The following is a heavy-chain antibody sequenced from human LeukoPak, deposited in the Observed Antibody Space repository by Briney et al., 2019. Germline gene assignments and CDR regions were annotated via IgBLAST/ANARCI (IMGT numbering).Heavy chain of an antibody. D-gene: IGHD3-10*01. J-gene: IGHJ3*01. CDR1: GFTFSTYS. CDR3: ARGRSITILRGVAISDGFDL. CDR2: IATSSNYI. Sequence: GGSLRLSCAASGFTFSTYSMNWVRQAPGKGLEWVSSIATSSNYIYYAGSLKGRFTISRDNAKNSLYLHMNSLRPEDTAVYYCARGRSITILRGVAISDGFDLWGQGTKVTVSS. V-gene: IGHV3-21*06.